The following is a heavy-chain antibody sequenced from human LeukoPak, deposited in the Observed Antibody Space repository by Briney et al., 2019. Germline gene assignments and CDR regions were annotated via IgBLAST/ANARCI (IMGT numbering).Heavy chain of an antibody. CDR3: ARVYGSGYDFRGAFDI. CDR1: GGSISSYY. Sequence: PSETLSLTCTVSGGSISSYYWSWIRQPPGKGLEWIGYIYDTGSTNYNPSLKSRVTISVDTSKNQFSLKLSSVTAADTAVYYCARVYGSGYDFRGAFDIWGQGTMVTVSS. J-gene: IGHJ3*02. CDR2: IYDTGST. V-gene: IGHV4-59*01. D-gene: IGHD5-12*01.